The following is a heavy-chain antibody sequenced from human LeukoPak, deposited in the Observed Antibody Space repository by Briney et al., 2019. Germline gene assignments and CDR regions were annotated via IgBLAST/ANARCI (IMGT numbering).Heavy chain of an antibody. CDR1: GFSFRTRGVG. V-gene: IGHV2-5*02. CDR2: IYWDEDK. Sequence: SGPTLVKPPQTLTLTCTFSGFSFRTRGVGVGWIRQPPGKALEWLPVIYWDEDKRYRPSLKSRLTITNDTSKNQVVLTMTNMDPVDTATYYYARSPYYDILTGSRGTFDYWGRGILVTVSS. D-gene: IGHD3-9*01. J-gene: IGHJ4*02. CDR3: ARSPYYDILTGSRGTFDY.